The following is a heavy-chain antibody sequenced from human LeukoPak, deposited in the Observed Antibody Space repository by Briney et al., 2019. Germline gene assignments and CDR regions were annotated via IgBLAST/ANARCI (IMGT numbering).Heavy chain of an antibody. J-gene: IGHJ4*02. D-gene: IGHD2-21*02. Sequence: PSQTLSLTCTVSGGSISSGSYYWSWIRQPPGKGLEWIGEINHSGSTNYNPSLKSRVTISVDTSKNQFSLKLSSVTAADTAVYYCARRRSVLRGRPFDYWGQGTLVTVSS. CDR3: ARRRSVLRGRPFDY. CDR1: GGSISSGSYY. CDR2: INHSGST. V-gene: IGHV4-39*07.